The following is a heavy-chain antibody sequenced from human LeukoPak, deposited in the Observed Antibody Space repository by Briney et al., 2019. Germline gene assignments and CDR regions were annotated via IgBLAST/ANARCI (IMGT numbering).Heavy chain of an antibody. D-gene: IGHD3-10*01. CDR2: IYYSGST. Sequence: SETLSLTCTVSGGSISSYYWSWIRQPPGKGLEWIGYIYYSGSTNYNPSLKSRVTTSVDTSKNQFSLDLNSVTAADTAVYYCARLEWGVINWYFDLWGRGTLVTVSS. CDR1: GGSISSYY. J-gene: IGHJ2*01. V-gene: IGHV4-59*08. CDR3: ARLEWGVINWYFDL.